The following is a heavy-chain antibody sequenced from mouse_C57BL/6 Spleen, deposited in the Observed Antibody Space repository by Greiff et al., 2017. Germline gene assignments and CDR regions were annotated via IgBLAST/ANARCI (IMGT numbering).Heavy chain of an antibody. J-gene: IGHJ2*01. Sequence: VQLQQPGAELVRPGSSVKLSCKASGYTFTSYWMHWVKQRPIQGLEWIGNIDPSDSETHYNQKFKDKATLTVDKSSSTAYMQLSSLTSEDSAVYYCARRGRSGSSPFDYWGQGTTLTVSS. CDR2: IDPSDSET. V-gene: IGHV1-52*01. D-gene: IGHD1-1*01. CDR3: ARRGRSGSSPFDY. CDR1: GYTFTSYW.